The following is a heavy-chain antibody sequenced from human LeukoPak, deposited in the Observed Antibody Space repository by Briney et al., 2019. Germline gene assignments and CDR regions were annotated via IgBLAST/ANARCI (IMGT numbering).Heavy chain of an antibody. CDR1: GFTFDDYG. CDR2: INWNGDST. J-gene: IGHJ4*02. CDR3: AKDAPLVGATDY. D-gene: IGHD1-26*01. V-gene: IGHV3-20*04. Sequence: GGSLRLSCAASGFTFDDYGMSWVRQAPGKGLEWVSGINWNGDSTGYADSVKGRFTISRDNSKNTLYLQMNSLRAEDTAVYYCAKDAPLVGATDYWGQGTLVTVSS.